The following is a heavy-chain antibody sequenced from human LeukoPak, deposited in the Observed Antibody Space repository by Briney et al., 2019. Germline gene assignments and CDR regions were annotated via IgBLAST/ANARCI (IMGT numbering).Heavy chain of an antibody. J-gene: IGHJ4*02. V-gene: IGHV4-59*01. Sequence: SEALSLTCTVSGGSISSYYWSWIRQPPGKGLEWIGYIYYSGSTNYNPSLKSRVTISVDTSKNQFSLKLSSVTAADTAVYYCARDDYWGQGTLVTVSS. CDR1: GGSISSYY. CDR2: IYYSGST. CDR3: ARDDY.